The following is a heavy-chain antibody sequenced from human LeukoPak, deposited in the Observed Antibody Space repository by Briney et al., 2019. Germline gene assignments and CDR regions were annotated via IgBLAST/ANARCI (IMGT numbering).Heavy chain of an antibody. CDR1: GFTFSSYA. V-gene: IGHV3-23*01. D-gene: IGHD2-8*01. CDR3: ANWALGYCTNGVCYEPRSFDY. CDR2: ISGSGGST. J-gene: IGHJ4*02. Sequence: GGSLRLSCAASGFTFSSYAMSWVRQAPGKGLEWVSAISGSGGSTYYADSVKGRFTISRDNSKNTLYLQMNSLRAEDTAVYYCANWALGYCTNGVCYEPRSFDYWGQGTLVTVSS.